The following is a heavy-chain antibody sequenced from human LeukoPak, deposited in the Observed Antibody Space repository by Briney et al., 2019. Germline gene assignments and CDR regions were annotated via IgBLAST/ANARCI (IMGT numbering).Heavy chain of an antibody. CDR2: IYYSGST. V-gene: IGHV4-59*01. CDR1: GGSISSYY. J-gene: IGHJ4*02. Sequence: SETLSLTCTVSGGSISSYYWSWIRQPPGKGLEWIGYIYYSGSTNYNPSLKSRVTISVDASKNQFSLKLSSVTAADTAVYYCARVKKRCSSTSCYYYFDYWGQGTLVTVSS. CDR3: ARVKKRCSSTSCYYYFDY. D-gene: IGHD2-2*01.